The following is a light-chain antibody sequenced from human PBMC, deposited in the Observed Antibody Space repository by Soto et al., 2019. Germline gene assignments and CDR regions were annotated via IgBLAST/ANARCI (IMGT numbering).Light chain of an antibody. CDR1: SSDVGGYNY. CDR3: SSYAGSNKV. J-gene: IGLJ3*02. V-gene: IGLV2-8*01. CDR2: EVN. Sequence: QSALTQPPSASGSPGQSVTISCTGTSSDVGGYNYVSWYQQHPGKAPKLMIYEVNKRPSGVPDRFSGSKSGNTASLTVSGLRAEDEADYYCSSYAGSNKVFGGGTKLTVL.